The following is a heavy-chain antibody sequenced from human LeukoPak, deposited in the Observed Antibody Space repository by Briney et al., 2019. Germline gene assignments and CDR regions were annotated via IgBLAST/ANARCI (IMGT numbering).Heavy chain of an antibody. CDR1: GFTFTSYA. Sequence: GGSLRLSCAASGFTFTSYAMSWVRQAPGQGLEWVAAISGSGGSTYYADSVKGRFTIFSDNSKNTLYLQMNSLRAEDTAVYYCTTDIVVVTARPGLDYWGQGTLVTVSS. J-gene: IGHJ4*02. CDR3: TTDIVVVTARPGLDY. V-gene: IGHV3-23*01. D-gene: IGHD2-21*02. CDR2: ISGSGGST.